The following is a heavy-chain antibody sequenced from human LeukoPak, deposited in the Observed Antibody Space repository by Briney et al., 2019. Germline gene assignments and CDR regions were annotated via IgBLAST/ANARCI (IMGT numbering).Heavy chain of an antibody. D-gene: IGHD3-22*01. J-gene: IGHJ3*01. CDR1: GFTLSGHS. CDR2: ISTTSAYI. CDR3: ARTIYYYESTSYFSDAFDV. Sequence: GGSLRLSCAATGFTLSGHSMNWVRQAPGKGLDWVSSISTTSAYIYYQDSVKGRFTISRDDAKNSLYLEMDSLRAEDTAVYYCARTIYYYESTSYFSDAFDVWGQGTMVTVSS. V-gene: IGHV3-21*01.